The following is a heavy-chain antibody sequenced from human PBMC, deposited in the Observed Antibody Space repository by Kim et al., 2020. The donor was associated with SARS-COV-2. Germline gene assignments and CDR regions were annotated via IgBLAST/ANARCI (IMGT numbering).Heavy chain of an antibody. CDR3: ASAGGGYCGRRTCSPNAYDT. V-gene: IGHV1-2*06. D-gene: IGHD2-15*01. CDR1: GYTFTDSY. Sequence: ASVKVSCKASGYTFTDSYVHWVRQAPGKRLEWMGRISPNSGVTAYAQKFQGRVTMTKDTSIDTAYIELTRLTSDDTALYYCASAGGGYCGRRTCSPNAYDTWGQGTMVTVSS. J-gene: IGHJ3*02. CDR2: ISPNSGVT.